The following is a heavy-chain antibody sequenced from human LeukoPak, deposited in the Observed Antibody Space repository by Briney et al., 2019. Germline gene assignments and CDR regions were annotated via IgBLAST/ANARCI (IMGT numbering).Heavy chain of an antibody. CDR3: ARALGYSFDY. D-gene: IGHD2-15*01. J-gene: IGHJ4*02. CDR2: IYYSGST. Sequence: SETLSLTCTVSGGSLSSYYWSWIRQPPGKGLEWIGYIYYSGSTNYNPSLKSRVTISVDTSKNQFSLKLSSVTAADTAVYYCARALGYSFDYWGQGTLVTVSS. V-gene: IGHV4-59*01. CDR1: GGSLSSYY.